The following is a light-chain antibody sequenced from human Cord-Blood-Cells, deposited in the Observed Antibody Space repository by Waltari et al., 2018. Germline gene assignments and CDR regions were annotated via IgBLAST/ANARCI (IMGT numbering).Light chain of an antibody. Sequence: DIQMTQSPSSLSASVGDRVTITCRASQSISSYLNWYQQKPGKAPKLLIYAASSLQSGVPSRFNGRGSGTDFTLTISILQPEDFATYYCQQSYSTPFAFGPGTKVDIK. J-gene: IGKJ3*01. CDR2: AAS. CDR1: QSISSY. CDR3: QQSYSTPFA. V-gene: IGKV1-39*01.